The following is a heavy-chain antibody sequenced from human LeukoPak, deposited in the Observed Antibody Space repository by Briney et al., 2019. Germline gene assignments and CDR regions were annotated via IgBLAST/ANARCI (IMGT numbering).Heavy chain of an antibody. CDR3: ARGPIQLWIHNAMDV. CDR2: IRSKAYRGTT. D-gene: IGHD5-18*01. J-gene: IGHJ6*02. V-gene: IGHV3-49*04. CDR1: GFTFGEHA. Sequence: PGRSLRLSCTGSGFTFGEHAMSWVRQAPGKGLEWVGFIRSKAYRGTTEYAASVKGRFTISRDDSASIAYLQMNSLGTEDTAAYYCARGPIQLWIHNAMDVWGQGTTVTVSS.